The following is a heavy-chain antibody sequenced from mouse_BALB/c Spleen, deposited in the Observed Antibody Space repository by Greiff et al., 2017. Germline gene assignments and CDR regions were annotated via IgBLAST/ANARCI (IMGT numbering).Heavy chain of an antibody. Sequence: EVQLVESGGGLVQPGGSLKLSCAASGFTFSSYGMSWVRQTPDKRLELVATINSNGGSTYYPDSVKGRFTISRDNAKNTLYLQMSSLKSEDTAMYYCARDRDYYGYSYYFDYWGQGTTLTVSS. CDR2: INSNGGST. J-gene: IGHJ2*01. V-gene: IGHV5-6-3*01. D-gene: IGHD1-2*01. CDR1: GFTFSSYG. CDR3: ARDRDYYGYSYYFDY.